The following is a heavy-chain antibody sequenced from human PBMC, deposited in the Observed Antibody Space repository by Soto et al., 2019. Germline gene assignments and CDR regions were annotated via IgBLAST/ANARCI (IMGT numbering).Heavy chain of an antibody. D-gene: IGHD6-13*01. CDR2: IYWDDDK. CDR3: APKYSSSSTNWFDP. CDR1: GFSLSTSGVG. Sequence: SGPTLVNPTQTLTLTCTFSGFSLSTSGVGVGWIRQPPGKALEWLALIYWDDDKRYSPSLKSRLTITKDTSKNQVVLTMTNMDTVDTATYYCAPKYSSSSTNWFDPWGQGTLVTVSS. J-gene: IGHJ5*02. V-gene: IGHV2-5*02.